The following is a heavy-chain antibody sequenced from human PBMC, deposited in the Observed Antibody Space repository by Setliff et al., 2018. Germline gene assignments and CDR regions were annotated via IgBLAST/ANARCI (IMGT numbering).Heavy chain of an antibody. Sequence: GASVKVSCKASGYTFNSYGITWVRQAPGQGLEWMGWISCYDGNTRYARKIQGRATMTTDTSTTTAYMELRSLTSDDTAVYYCARGRPCGVYCSTGVGGPYYFDHWGQGTLVTVSS. CDR3: ARGRPCGVYCSTGVGGPYYFDH. CDR2: ISCYDGNT. V-gene: IGHV1-18*01. CDR1: GYTFNSYG. J-gene: IGHJ4*02. D-gene: IGHD2-2*02.